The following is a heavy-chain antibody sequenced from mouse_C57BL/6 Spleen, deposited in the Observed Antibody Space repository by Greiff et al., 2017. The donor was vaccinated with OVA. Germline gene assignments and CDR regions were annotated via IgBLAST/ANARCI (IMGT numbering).Heavy chain of an antibody. CDR1: GYTFTSYW. D-gene: IGHD1-1*01. V-gene: IGHV1-64*01. CDR3: AREGFFITLMDY. CDR2: IHPNSGST. J-gene: IGHJ4*01. Sequence: QVQLQQPGAELVKPGASVKLSCKASGYTFTSYWMHWVKQRPGQGLEWIGMIHPNSGSTNYNEKFKSKATLTVDKSSSTAYMQLSSLTSEDSAVYYCAREGFFITLMDYWGLGTSVTVSS.